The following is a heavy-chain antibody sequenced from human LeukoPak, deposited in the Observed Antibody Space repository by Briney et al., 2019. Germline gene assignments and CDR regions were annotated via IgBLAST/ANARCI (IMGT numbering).Heavy chain of an antibody. J-gene: IGHJ4*02. D-gene: IGHD3-22*01. CDR3: ARDHPYSYDSSGYPIAYYFDY. V-gene: IGHV3-48*03. CDR2: ISSSGSTI. Sequence: GGSLRLSCAASGFTFSSYEMNWVRQAPGKGLEWVSYISSSGSTIYYADSVKGRFTISRDNAKNSLYLQMNSLRAEDTAVYYCARDHPYSYDSSGYPIAYYFDYWGQGTLVTVSS. CDR1: GFTFSSYE.